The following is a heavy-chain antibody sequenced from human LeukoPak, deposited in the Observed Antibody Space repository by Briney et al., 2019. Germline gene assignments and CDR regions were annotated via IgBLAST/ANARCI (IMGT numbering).Heavy chain of an antibody. D-gene: IGHD3-3*01. Sequence: SQTLSLTCTVSGGSISSGDYFWSWIRQPPGRGLEWIGYIYHNGSTSYNPSLKSRVIISVDKSKKQFSLKLRSVTAADTAVYYCARDYDRDYVGLFYGMDVWGQGTTVTVSS. CDR3: ARDYDRDYVGLFYGMDV. J-gene: IGHJ6*02. V-gene: IGHV4-30-4*01. CDR2: IYHNGST. CDR1: GGSISSGDYF.